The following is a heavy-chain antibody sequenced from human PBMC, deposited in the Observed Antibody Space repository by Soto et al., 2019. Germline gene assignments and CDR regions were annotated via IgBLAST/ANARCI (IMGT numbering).Heavy chain of an antibody. D-gene: IGHD3-10*01. J-gene: IGHJ4*02. Sequence: PGGSLRLSCAASGFTFSSYAMSWVRQAPGEGLEWVSAISGSGGSTYYADSVKGRFTISRDNSKNTLYLQMNSLRAEDTAVYYCAKDVARNYYSSGPFRATDMYYFDYWGQGTLVTVSS. V-gene: IGHV3-23*01. CDR1: GFTFSSYA. CDR3: AKDVARNYYSSGPFRATDMYYFDY. CDR2: ISGSGGST.